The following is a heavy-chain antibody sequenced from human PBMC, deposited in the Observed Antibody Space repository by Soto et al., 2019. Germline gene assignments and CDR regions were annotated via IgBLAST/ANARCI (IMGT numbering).Heavy chain of an antibody. CDR1: GFTVSSNY. J-gene: IGHJ2*01. CDR2: IYSGGST. V-gene: IGHV3-66*02. Sequence: GGSLRLSCAASGFTVSSNYMSWVRQAPGKGLEWVSVIYSGGSTYYADSVKGRFTISRDNSKNTLYLQMNSLRAEDTAVYYCARVISRYWYFDLWGRGTLVTVSS. CDR3: ARVISRYWYFDL.